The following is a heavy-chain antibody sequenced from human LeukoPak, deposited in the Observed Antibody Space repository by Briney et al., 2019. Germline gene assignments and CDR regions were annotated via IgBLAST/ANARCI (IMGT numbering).Heavy chain of an antibody. D-gene: IGHD6-13*01. Sequence: GRSLRLSCAASGFTFSSYGMHWVRQAPGKGLEWVAVISYDGSNKYYADSVKGRFTISRDNSKNTLYLQMNSLRAEDTAVYYCARSFGGRTIVAGAYVWGQGTMVTVSS. J-gene: IGHJ3*01. CDR3: ARSFGGRTIVAGAYV. V-gene: IGHV3-30*03. CDR1: GFTFSSYG. CDR2: ISYDGSNK.